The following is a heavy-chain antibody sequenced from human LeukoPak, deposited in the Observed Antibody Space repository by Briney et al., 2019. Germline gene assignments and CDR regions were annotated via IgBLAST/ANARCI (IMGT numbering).Heavy chain of an antibody. V-gene: IGHV3-48*01. D-gene: IGHD3/OR15-3a*01. J-gene: IGHJ6*03. CDR1: GFSFSDYS. CDR2: ITSRSAFT. Sequence: PGGSLRLSCVASGFSFSDYSLNWVRQRPGKGLEWISYITSRSAFTYYAESVKGRFTVSRDDGKKSVYLHLSGLRVDDTAVYYCARDLTSAYWTPGGYYYYMDVWGKGTAVTVSS. CDR3: ARDLTSAYWTPGGYYYYMDV.